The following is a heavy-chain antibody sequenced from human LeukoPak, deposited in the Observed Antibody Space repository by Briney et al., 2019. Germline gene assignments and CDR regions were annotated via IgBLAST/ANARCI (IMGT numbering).Heavy chain of an antibody. CDR2: IGDSGRNT. CDR3: AKDPMVRGATYDN. CDR1: GFTFSRYA. Sequence: PGGSLRLSCAASGFTFSRYAMTWVRQAPGKGLEWVSAIGDSGRNTYYADSVRGRFTISRDNSKSTLYLQMNSLRAEDTAIYYCAKDPMVRGATYDNWGQGTLVTVSS. V-gene: IGHV3-23*01. J-gene: IGHJ4*02. D-gene: IGHD3-10*01.